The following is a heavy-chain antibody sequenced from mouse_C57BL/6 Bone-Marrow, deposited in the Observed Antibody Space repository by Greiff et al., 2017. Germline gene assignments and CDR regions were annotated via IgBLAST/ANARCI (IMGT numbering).Heavy chain of an antibody. CDR3: TTSSRRGPD. Sequence: EVQLQQSGAELVRPGASVKLSCTASGFNIKDDYMHWVKQRPEQGLEWIGWIDPENGDTEYASKFQGKATITADTSSNTAYLQLSSLTSEDSAVYYCTTSSRRGPDWGQGTTLTVSS. V-gene: IGHV14-4*01. J-gene: IGHJ2*01. CDR1: GFNIKDDY. D-gene: IGHD1-3*01. CDR2: IDPENGDT.